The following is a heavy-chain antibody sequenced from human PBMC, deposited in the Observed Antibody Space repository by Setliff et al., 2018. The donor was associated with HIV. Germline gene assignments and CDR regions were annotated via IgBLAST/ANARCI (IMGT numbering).Heavy chain of an antibody. D-gene: IGHD1-26*01. J-gene: IGHJ6*02. Sequence: PSETLSLTCTVSGGSISSGDYYWSWIRQPPGKGLEWIGYIYYSGSTYYNPSLKSRVTISVDTSKNQFSRKLSSVTAADTAVYYCARDQGELLHYYYYGMDVWGQGTTVTVSS. CDR2: IYYSGST. CDR3: ARDQGELLHYYYYGMDV. CDR1: GGSISSGDYY. V-gene: IGHV4-30-4*08.